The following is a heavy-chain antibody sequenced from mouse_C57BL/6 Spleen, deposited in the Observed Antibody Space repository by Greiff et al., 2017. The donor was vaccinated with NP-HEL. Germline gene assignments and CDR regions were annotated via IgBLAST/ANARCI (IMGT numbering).Heavy chain of an antibody. J-gene: IGHJ3*01. CDR2: IYPGDGDT. D-gene: IGHD1-1*01. V-gene: IGHV1-82*01. Sequence: VKLVESGPELVKPGASVKISCKASGYAFSSSWMNWVKQRPGKGLEWIGRIYPGDGDTNYNGKFKGKATLTADKSSSTAYMQLSSLTSEDSAVYYCVPSGDYGSSVFAYWGQGTLVTVSA. CDR3: VPSGDYGSSVFAY. CDR1: GYAFSSSW.